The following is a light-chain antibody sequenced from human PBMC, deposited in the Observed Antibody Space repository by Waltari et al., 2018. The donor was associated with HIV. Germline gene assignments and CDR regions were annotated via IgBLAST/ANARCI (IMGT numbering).Light chain of an antibody. J-gene: IGLJ1*01. CDR2: QDK. CDR3: QAWDSSTFV. V-gene: IGLV3-1*01. Sequence: SYELTQPPSVSVSPGQTASITCPGDKLGDKYACWYQQKPGQSPILVIYQDKKRPSGIPERFSGSNSGNTATLTISGTQPMDEADYYCQAWDSSTFVFGTGTKVTVL. CDR1: KLGDKY.